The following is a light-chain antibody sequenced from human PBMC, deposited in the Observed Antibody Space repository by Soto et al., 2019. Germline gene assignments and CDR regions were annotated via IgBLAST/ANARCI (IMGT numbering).Light chain of an antibody. CDR3: SSHGGSNAFYV. CDR1: TSDIGAYNY. CDR2: EVS. J-gene: IGLJ1*01. Sequence: LTQPPSASGSPRQSVTISCSGTTSDIGAYNYVSWYQRQHPGKPPKLIIFEVSQRPSGVPDRFSGSKSGNTAYLTVSGLQAEDEADYYCSSHGGSNAFYVFGTGTKVTVL. V-gene: IGLV2-8*01.